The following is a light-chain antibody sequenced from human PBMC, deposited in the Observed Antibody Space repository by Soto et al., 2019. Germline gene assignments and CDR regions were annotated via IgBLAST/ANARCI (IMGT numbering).Light chain of an antibody. CDR1: QSISSNY. CDR3: QQYGDSPT. V-gene: IGKV3-20*01. CDR2: DAS. Sequence: EIGLTQSTGTLSLSPGGRATLSCRASQSISSNYVAWYQQKPGQAPRLLIYDASSRATGIPNRFSGSGSGTDFTLTISRLEPEDFAVFYCQQYGDSPTFGQGTKVDI. J-gene: IGKJ1*01.